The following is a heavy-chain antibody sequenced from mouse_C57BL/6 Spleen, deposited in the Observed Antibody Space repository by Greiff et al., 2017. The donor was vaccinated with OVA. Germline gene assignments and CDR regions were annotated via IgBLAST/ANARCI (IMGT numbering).Heavy chain of an antibody. CDR1: GFTFTDYY. CDR3: ARYNWDYFDY. V-gene: IGHV7-3*01. Sequence: EVQVVESGGGLVQPGGSLSLSCAASGFTFTDYYMSWVRQPPGKALEWLGFISNKANGYTSEYSASVKGRFTIYRDTSQSILYLQMNALRAEDSDTYYCARYNWDYFDYWGQGTTLTVSS. CDR2: ISNKANGYTS. J-gene: IGHJ2*01. D-gene: IGHD4-1*01.